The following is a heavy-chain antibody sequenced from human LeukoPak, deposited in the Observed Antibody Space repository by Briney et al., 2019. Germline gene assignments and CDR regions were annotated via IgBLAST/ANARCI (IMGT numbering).Heavy chain of an antibody. CDR3: AKDHFMPEPDYIDY. CDR1: GFTFSSYA. D-gene: IGHD1-14*01. Sequence: AGGSLRLSCAASGFTFSSYAMGWVRQAPGKGLEWVSGISGSGGSTYYADSVKGRFTISRDNSKNTLDLQMNSLRAEDTAVYYCAKDHFMPEPDYIDYWGQGTLVTVSS. J-gene: IGHJ4*02. V-gene: IGHV3-23*01. CDR2: ISGSGGST.